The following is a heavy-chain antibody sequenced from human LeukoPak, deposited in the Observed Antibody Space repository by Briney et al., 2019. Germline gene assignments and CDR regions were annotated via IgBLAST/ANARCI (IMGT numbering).Heavy chain of an antibody. CDR2: INYIGST. CDR3: ARFVVVPASDSFDI. Sequence: SETLSLTCAVYRASFSAYYWSWIRQPPGKGLEWIGEINYIGSTTYNPSLRSRVTISVRTSTTQFSMKLTSVTAADTAAYYCARFVVVPASDSFDIWGQGTMVTVSS. CDR1: RASFSAYY. J-gene: IGHJ3*02. D-gene: IGHD2-21*02. V-gene: IGHV4-34*01.